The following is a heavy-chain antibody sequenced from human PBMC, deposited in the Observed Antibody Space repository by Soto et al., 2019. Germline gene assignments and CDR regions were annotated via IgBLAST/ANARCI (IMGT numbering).Heavy chain of an antibody. CDR3: ARNYRTSINPWFDT. J-gene: IGHJ5*01. V-gene: IGHV1-18*01. CDR1: GYTYTSYG. CDR2: ISAYNGNT. D-gene: IGHD1-7*01. Sequence: VPVKVACKASGYTYTSYGIGWVRQAPGQGLEWMGWISAYNGNTNYAQKLQGRVTMTTDTSTSTAYMELRSLRSDDTAVYYCARNYRTSINPWFDTRDQGTLLTVSS.